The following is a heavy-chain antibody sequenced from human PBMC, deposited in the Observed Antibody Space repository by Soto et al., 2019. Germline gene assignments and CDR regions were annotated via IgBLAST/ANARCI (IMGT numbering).Heavy chain of an antibody. CDR2: IYYSGST. V-gene: IGHV4-30-4*01. J-gene: IGHJ3*02. Sequence: SETLSLTCTVSGGSISSGDYYWSWIRQPPGKGLEWIGYIYYSGSTYYNPSLKSRVTISVDTSKNQFSLKLSSVTAADTAVYYCARDSPGHTVNTPNAAFDIWGQGTMVTVSS. D-gene: IGHD4-17*01. CDR3: ARDSPGHTVNTPNAAFDI. CDR1: GGSISSGDYY.